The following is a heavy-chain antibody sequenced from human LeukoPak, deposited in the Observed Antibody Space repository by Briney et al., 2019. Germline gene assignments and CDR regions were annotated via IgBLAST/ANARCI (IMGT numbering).Heavy chain of an antibody. CDR1: GFTFTSSW. CDR3: VTYASMGY. D-gene: IGHD2-8*01. Sequence: GGSLRLSCVVSGFTFTSSWMSWARQAPGKGLDWVANIKQDGSEKHYVDSVKGRFTVSRDNAKNSLYLEMSSLRAEDTGVYYCVTYASMGYWGQGTLVTVSS. CDR2: IKQDGSEK. J-gene: IGHJ4*02. V-gene: IGHV3-7*02.